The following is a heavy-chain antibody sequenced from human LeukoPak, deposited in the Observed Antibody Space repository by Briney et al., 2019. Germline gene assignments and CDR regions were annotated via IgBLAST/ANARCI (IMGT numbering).Heavy chain of an antibody. V-gene: IGHV1-2*02. CDR2: INPNSGGT. Sequence: RASVKVSCKASGYTFNGYYIHWVRQAPGQGLDWMGWINPNSGGTDYAQKFQDRVTMTRDTSISTAYLEVISLTFDDTAVYYCASTDPTGTYSSSFYYWGQGTLVTVSS. CDR1: GYTFNGYY. CDR3: ASTDPTGTYSSSFYY. J-gene: IGHJ4*02. D-gene: IGHD1-26*01.